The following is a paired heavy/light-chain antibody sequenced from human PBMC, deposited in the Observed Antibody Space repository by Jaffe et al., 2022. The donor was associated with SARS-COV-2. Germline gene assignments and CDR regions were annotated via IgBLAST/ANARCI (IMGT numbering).Light chain of an antibody. CDR1: QSISSW. V-gene: IGKV1-5*03. Sequence: DIQMTQSPSTLSASVGDRVTITCRASQSISSWLAWYQQKPGKAPKLLIYKASSLESGVPSRFSGSGSGTEFTLTISSLQPDDFATYYCQQYNSYQITFGQGTRLEIK. CDR3: QQYNSYQIT. J-gene: IGKJ5*01. CDR2: KAS.
Heavy chain of an antibody. CDR2: IYYSGST. CDR3: ARPCSGGSCYSGANDAFDI. V-gene: IGHV4-39*01. CDR1: GGSISSSSYY. D-gene: IGHD2-15*01. Sequence: QLQLQESGPGLVKPSETLSLTCTVSGGSISSSSYYWGWIRQPPGKGLEWIGSIYYSGSTYYNPSLKSRVTISVDTSKNQFSLKLSSVTAADTAVYYCARPCSGGSCYSGANDAFDIWGQGTMVTVSS. J-gene: IGHJ3*02.